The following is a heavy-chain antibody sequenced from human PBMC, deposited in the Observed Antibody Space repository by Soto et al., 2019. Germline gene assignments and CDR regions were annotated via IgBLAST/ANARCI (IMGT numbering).Heavy chain of an antibody. CDR3: ARVVVLTAAGTTDY. J-gene: IGHJ4*02. D-gene: IGHD6-13*01. V-gene: IGHV3-11*06. CDR1: GFTFSDYY. CDR2: ISGTSDSI. Sequence: QVQLVESGGGLVRPGGSLRLSCAASGFTFSDYYMRWIRQVPGKGLEWVAYISGTSDSIPYADSVKGRFTISRDNAKNSLSLQMNSLRAEDTAVYYCARVVVLTAAGTTDYWGQGTLVTVSS.